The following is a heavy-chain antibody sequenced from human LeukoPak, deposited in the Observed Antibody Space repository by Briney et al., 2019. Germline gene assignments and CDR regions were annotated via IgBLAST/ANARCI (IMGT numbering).Heavy chain of an antibody. CDR3: ARGYYDSSGYFGFDY. V-gene: IGHV3-13*01. D-gene: IGHD3-22*01. Sequence: GGSLRLSCAASGFTFSSHDMHWVRQATGKGLEWVSAIGTAGDTYYPGSVKGRFTISRENAKNSLYLQMNSLRAGDTAVYYCARGYYDSSGYFGFDYWGQGTLVTVSS. CDR1: GFTFSSHD. CDR2: IGTAGDT. J-gene: IGHJ4*02.